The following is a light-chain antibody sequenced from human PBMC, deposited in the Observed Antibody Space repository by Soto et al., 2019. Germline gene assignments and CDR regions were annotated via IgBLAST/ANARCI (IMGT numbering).Light chain of an antibody. Sequence: EIVMTQSPATLSVSPGDRATLSCRASQSVDNDLAWYQQKPGQPPRLLIYDASTRATGIPARFSGSQSGTEFTLTISSLLSEDFAVYSCQQYNNWPLTFGGGTKVGIK. CDR1: QSVDND. CDR2: DAS. V-gene: IGKV3D-15*01. J-gene: IGKJ4*01. CDR3: QQYNNWPLT.